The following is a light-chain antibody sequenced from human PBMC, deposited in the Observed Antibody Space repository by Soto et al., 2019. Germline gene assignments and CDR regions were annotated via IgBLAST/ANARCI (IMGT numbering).Light chain of an antibody. J-gene: IGKJ1*01. V-gene: IGKV3-11*01. CDR3: QQRSDWPWT. CDR2: DSY. Sequence: EIVLTQSPATLSLSPGERATLSCRASQSVSSNLAWYRQKPGQAPRLLIYDSYNRAAGIQARFSGSGSGTDFTLTVRSLEPEEFVVYYCQQRSDWPWTVGQGSKVDI. CDR1: QSVSSN.